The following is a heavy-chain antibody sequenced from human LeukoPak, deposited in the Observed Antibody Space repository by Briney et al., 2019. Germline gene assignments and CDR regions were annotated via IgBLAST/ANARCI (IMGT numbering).Heavy chain of an antibody. CDR1: GFTFSSYC. CDR2: VKQDGGEK. CDR3: AREYGGDSDAFDI. D-gene: IGHD4-23*01. V-gene: IGHV3-7*01. Sequence: PGGSLRLSCAASGFTFSSYCMNWVRQAPGKGLEWVANVKQDGGEKYYVDSVKGRFTISRDNAKNPLYLQMNSLRAEDTAVYYCAREYGGDSDAFDIWGQGTMVTVSS. J-gene: IGHJ3*02.